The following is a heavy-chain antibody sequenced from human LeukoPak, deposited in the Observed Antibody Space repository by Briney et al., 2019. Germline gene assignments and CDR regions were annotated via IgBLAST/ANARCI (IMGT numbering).Heavy chain of an antibody. Sequence: GGSLRLSCAASGFTFSSYSMNWVRQAPGKGLEWVSSISSSSSYIYYADSVKGRFTISRDNAKNSLYLQMNSLRAEDTAVYYCARRTGENDAFDIWGQGTMVTVSS. CDR3: ARRTGENDAFDI. CDR1: GFTFSSYS. V-gene: IGHV3-21*01. CDR2: ISSSSSYI. J-gene: IGHJ3*02. D-gene: IGHD7-27*01.